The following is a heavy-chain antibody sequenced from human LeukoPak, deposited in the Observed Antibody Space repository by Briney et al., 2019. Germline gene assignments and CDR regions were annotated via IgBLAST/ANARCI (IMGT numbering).Heavy chain of an antibody. D-gene: IGHD3/OR15-3a*01. CDR2: ISGSGGST. V-gene: IGHV3-23*01. CDR3: ASLWAGNYYYGMDV. CDR1: GFTFSSYA. J-gene: IGHJ6*02. Sequence: GSLRLSCAASGFTFSSYAMSWVRQAPGKGLEWVSAISGSGGSTYYADSVKGRFTISRDNSKNTLYLQMNSLRAEDTAVYYCASLWAGNYYYGMDVWGQGTTVTVSS.